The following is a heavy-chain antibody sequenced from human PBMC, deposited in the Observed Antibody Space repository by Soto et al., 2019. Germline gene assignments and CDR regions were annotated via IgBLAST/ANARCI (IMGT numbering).Heavy chain of an antibody. Sequence: QITLKESGPTLVKPTQDLALTCTFSGFSLSSGVGVGWIRQPPGKALEWLAVIYWDDDNRYRPSLKTRLTGTKDTSRNQVVLTMTNMDHVDTATYYCAHRRGGYNWDDAHFDYWGPGTLVTVSS. CDR2: IYWDDDN. CDR3: AHRRGGYNWDDAHFDY. J-gene: IGHJ4*02. CDR1: GFSLSSGVG. D-gene: IGHD1-20*01. V-gene: IGHV2-5*02.